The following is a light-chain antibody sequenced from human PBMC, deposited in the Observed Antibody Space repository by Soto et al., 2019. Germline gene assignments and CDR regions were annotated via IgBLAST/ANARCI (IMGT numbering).Light chain of an antibody. Sequence: DIPMTQSPSSLSASIGDRVTITCRASQSISSYLNWYQQKPGKAPSVLIYAASSLQSGVPSRFSGSGSGTDFTLTISSLQPEDFATYYCQQSYSTPYTFGQGTKLEIK. CDR1: QSISSY. CDR3: QQSYSTPYT. CDR2: AAS. V-gene: IGKV1-39*01. J-gene: IGKJ2*01.